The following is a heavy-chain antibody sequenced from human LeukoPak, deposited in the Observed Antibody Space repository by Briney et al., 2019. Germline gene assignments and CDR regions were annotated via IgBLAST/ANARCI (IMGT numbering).Heavy chain of an antibody. D-gene: IGHD5-18*01. J-gene: IGHJ4*02. CDR1: GGSISSSSYY. V-gene: IGHV4-39*01. CDR2: IYYSGST. Sequence: SETLSLTCTVSGGSISSSSYYWGWIRQPPGKGLEWIGRIYYSGSTYYNPSLKSRVTISVDTSKNQFSLKLSSVTAADTAVYYCARGSDIYSYGPVFDYWGQGTLVTVSS. CDR3: ARGSDIYSYGPVFDY.